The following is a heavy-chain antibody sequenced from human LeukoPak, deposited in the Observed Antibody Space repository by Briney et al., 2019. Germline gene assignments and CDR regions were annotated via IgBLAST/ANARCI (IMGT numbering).Heavy chain of an antibody. CDR2: IYTSGSA. J-gene: IGHJ5*02. Sequence: SETLSLTCTVSGGSISSGSYYWSWIRQPAGKGLEWIGRIYTSGSANYNPSLKSRVTISVDTSKNQFSLKLSSVTAADTAVYYCARHRNKPYYYGSGSLSRFDPWGQGTLVTVSS. V-gene: IGHV4-61*02. CDR1: GGSISSGSYY. D-gene: IGHD3-10*01. CDR3: ARHRNKPYYYGSGSLSRFDP.